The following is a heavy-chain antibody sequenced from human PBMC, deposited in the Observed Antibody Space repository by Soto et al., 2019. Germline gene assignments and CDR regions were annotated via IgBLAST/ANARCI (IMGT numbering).Heavy chain of an antibody. D-gene: IGHD3-3*01. CDR1: GFTFNRYG. J-gene: IGHJ6*02. CDR2: ISDDGSDK. CDR3: AKTLRFLELALDYYYGMDV. V-gene: IGHV3-30*18. Sequence: GGSLRLSCVASGFTFNRYGIDWVRQAPGKGLEWVALISDDGSDKDYADSVKGRFTISRDNSKNTLYLQMNSLRPEDTAVYYCAKTLRFLELALDYYYGMDVWGQGTTVTVSS.